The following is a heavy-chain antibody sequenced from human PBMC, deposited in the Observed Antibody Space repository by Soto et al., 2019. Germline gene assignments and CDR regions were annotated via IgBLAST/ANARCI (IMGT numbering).Heavy chain of an antibody. CDR1: GGSVSSGSYY. V-gene: IGHV4-61*03. CDR3: ARGVGSSWYFYYFDF. D-gene: IGHD6-13*01. CDR2: IYYSGST. Sequence: PSETLSLTCTVSGGSVSSGSYYWSWIRQPPGKGLEWIGYIYYSGSTYYNPSLKSRVTISVDTSKSHFSLKLSSVTAADTAVYYCARGVGSSWYFYYFDFWGQGTLVTVSS. J-gene: IGHJ4*02.